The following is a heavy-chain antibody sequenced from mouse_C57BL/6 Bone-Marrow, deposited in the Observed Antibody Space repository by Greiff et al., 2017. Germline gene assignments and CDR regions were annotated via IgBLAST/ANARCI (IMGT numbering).Heavy chain of an antibody. D-gene: IGHD3-2*02. V-gene: IGHV1-69*01. J-gene: IGHJ3*01. CDR2: IDPSDSYT. CDR3: AKTAQAWEFAY. Sequence: QVQLQQPGAELVMPGASVKLSCKASGYTFTSYWMHWVKQRPGQGLVWIGEIDPSDSYTNYNPTFKGKSTLTVDKSSSTAYMQLSSLTSEDSAVYYCAKTAQAWEFAYWGQGTLVTVSA. CDR1: GYTFTSYW.